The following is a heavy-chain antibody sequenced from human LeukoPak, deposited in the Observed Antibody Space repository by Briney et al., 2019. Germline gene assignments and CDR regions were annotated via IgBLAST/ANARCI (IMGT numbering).Heavy chain of an antibody. CDR1: GFTFSSYS. CDR3: ARDPDYDFWSGYYRGYYYYGMDV. J-gene: IGHJ6*02. CDR2: ISSSRRYI. D-gene: IGHD3-3*01. Sequence: PGGSLRLSCAASGFTFSSYSMNWGRQAPGKGRDWVSSISSSRRYIYYADSVKGRFTISRDNAKNSLYLQMNSLRAEDTAVYYCARDPDYDFWSGYYRGYYYYGMDVWGQGTTVTVSS. V-gene: IGHV3-21*01.